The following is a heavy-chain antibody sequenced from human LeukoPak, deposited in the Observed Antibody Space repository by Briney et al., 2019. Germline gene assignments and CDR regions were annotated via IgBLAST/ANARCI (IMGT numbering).Heavy chain of an antibody. CDR1: GGSVSSRSYY. D-gene: IGHD6-19*01. J-gene: IGHJ4*02. CDR3: ARDQRVWLVPGAYYFDY. CDR2: IYYSGNT. Sequence: PSETLSLTCTVSGGSVSSRSYYWSWIRQPPGKGLEWIGYIYYSGNTNYNPSLKSRVTISLDTSKNQFSLKLNSVTAADTAVYYCARDQRVWLVPGAYYFDYWGQGTLVTVSS. V-gene: IGHV4-61*01.